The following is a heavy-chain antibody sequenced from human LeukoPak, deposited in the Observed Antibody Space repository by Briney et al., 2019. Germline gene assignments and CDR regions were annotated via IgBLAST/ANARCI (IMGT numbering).Heavy chain of an antibody. Sequence: SETLSLTCTVSGGSISSGGYYWSWIRQPPGKGLEWIGEINHSGSTNYNPSLKSRVTISVDTSKNQFSLKLSSVTAADTAVYYCARADYWAVAGDAFDIWGQGTMVTVSS. J-gene: IGHJ3*02. CDR2: INHSGST. CDR3: ARADYWAVAGDAFDI. V-gene: IGHV4-39*07. CDR1: GGSISSGGYY. D-gene: IGHD6-19*01.